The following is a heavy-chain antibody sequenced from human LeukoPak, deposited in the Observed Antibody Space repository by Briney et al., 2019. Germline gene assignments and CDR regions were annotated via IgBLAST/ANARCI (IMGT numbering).Heavy chain of an antibody. CDR3: ANVLHIPY. J-gene: IGHJ4*02. D-gene: IGHD3-10*01. V-gene: IGHV3-30*04. CDR1: GFTFSSYA. CDR2: ISYDGSNK. Sequence: GRSLRLSCAASGFTFSSYAMHWVRQAPGKGLEWVAVISYDGSNKYYADSVKGRFTISRDNSKNTLYLQMNSLRAEDTAVYYFANVLHIPYWGQGTLVTVSS.